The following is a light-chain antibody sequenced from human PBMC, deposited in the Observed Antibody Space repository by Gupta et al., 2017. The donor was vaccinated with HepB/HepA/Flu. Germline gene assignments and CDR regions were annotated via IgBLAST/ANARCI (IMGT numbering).Light chain of an antibody. CDR2: EVS. J-gene: IGLJ1*01. V-gene: IGLV2-8*01. CDR1: SSDVGGYNY. CDR3: SSYAGTNHYV. Sequence: QSALTQPPSASGSPGQSVTISCTGTSSDVGGYNYVSWYQPHPGKAPRLMISEVSKRPSGVPDRFSGSKSGNTASLTVSGLQTEDEADYYCSSYAGTNHYVFGTGTKVTVL.